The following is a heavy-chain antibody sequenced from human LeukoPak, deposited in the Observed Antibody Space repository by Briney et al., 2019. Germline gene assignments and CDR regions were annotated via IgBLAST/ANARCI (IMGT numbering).Heavy chain of an antibody. CDR2: IYSGGST. J-gene: IGHJ4*02. V-gene: IGHV3-66*01. CDR3: ARYRGRSCYDN. Sequence: GGSLRLSCAASGFTFSDYYMSWVRQAPGKGLEWVSVIYSGGSTHYADSVKGRFTISRDNTKNSLYLQMNSLRAEDTAVYYCARYRGRSCYDNWGQGTLVTVSS. D-gene: IGHD2-21*01. CDR1: GFTFSDYY.